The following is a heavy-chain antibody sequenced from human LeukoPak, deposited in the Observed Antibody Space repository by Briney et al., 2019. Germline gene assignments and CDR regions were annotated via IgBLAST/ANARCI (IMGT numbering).Heavy chain of an antibody. J-gene: IGHJ1*01. Sequence: ASVSVSCKTSGYKFLSRGISWVRQAPGQGLEWLGWIRADNGDTRFAQKFQGRFTMTTDTSTSTAHMELRSLRSDDTAVYYCARDWPTVIADFWGQGTLVTVSS. V-gene: IGHV1-18*04. CDR3: ARDWPTVIADF. CDR1: GYKFLSRG. D-gene: IGHD4-11*01. CDR2: IRADNGDT.